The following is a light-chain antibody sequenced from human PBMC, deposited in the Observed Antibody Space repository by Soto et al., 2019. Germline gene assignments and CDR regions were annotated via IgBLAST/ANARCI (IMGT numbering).Light chain of an antibody. J-gene: IGLJ1*01. V-gene: IGLV2-23*02. CDR3: CSYAGSYSYV. CDR2: EVN. Sequence: QSALTQPASVSGSPGQSITISCTGTSSNVGSYKLVSWYQQHPGKAPKLMIFEVNKRPSGVSNRFSGSKSGNTASLTISGLKVEDEADYYCCSYAGSYSYVFGTGTKVTVL. CDR1: SSNVGSYKL.